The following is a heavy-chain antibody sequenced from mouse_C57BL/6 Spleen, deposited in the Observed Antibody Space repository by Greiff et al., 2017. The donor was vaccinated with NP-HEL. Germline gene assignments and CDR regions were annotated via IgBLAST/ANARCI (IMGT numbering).Heavy chain of an antibody. J-gene: IGHJ4*01. V-gene: IGHV2-2*01. Sequence: QVQLKESGPSLVQPSQSLSITCTVSGFSLTSYGVHWVRQSPGKGLEWLGVIWSGGSTDYNAAFISRLSISKDNSKSQVFFKMNSLQADDTAIYYCARREGIYYAMDYWGQGTSVTVSS. CDR3: ARREGIYYAMDY. CDR2: IWSGGST. CDR1: GFSLTSYG.